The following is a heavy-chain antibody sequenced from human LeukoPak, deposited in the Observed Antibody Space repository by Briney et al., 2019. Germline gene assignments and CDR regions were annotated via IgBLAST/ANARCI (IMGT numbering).Heavy chain of an antibody. D-gene: IGHD1-26*01. V-gene: IGHV4-59*01. Sequence: SETLSLTCTVSGGSISSYYWSWIRQPPGKGLEWIGYIYYSGSTNYNPSLKSRVTISVDTSKNQFSLKLSSVTAADTAVYYCARGSIGIGGGSYYHFDYWGQGTLVTVRS. CDR3: ARGSIGIGGGSYYHFDY. CDR2: IYYSGST. CDR1: GGSISSYY. J-gene: IGHJ4*02.